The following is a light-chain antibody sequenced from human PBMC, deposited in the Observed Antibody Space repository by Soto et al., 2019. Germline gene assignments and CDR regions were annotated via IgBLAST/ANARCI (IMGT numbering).Light chain of an antibody. CDR3: QQYNDWPPIT. CDR2: HAS. J-gene: IGKJ5*01. Sequence: EIVLTQSPVILSVSPGETATLSCRASESVTRNLAWYQHMPGQAPRLLVFHASVRATGIPDRFSGSGSGTEFSLTISNLPSEDFAVYFCQQYNDWPPITFGQGTRLEIK. V-gene: IGKV3-15*01. CDR1: ESVTRN.